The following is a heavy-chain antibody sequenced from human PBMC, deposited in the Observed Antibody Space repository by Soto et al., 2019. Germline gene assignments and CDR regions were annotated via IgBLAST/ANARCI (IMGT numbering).Heavy chain of an antibody. CDR2: TSYDGSNN. Sequence: QVQLVESGGGVVQPGTSLRLSCVGSGFTFRSYVIHWVRQAPGKGLEWVALTSYDGSNNYYGDSVKGRFTISRDNSRNTFYIQMDSLSFVVTAVYYRARWRTGGGLDVWGQVTLVSVSS. CDR3: ARWRTGGGLDV. V-gene: IGHV3-30*03. J-gene: IGHJ4*02. CDR1: GFTFRSYV. D-gene: IGHD3-16*01.